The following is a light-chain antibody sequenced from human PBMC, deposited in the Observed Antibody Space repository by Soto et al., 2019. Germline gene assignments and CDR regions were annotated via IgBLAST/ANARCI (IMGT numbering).Light chain of an antibody. CDR2: WAS. V-gene: IGKV4-1*01. Sequence: DIVMTQSPDSLVVALCERATINCNSSQSVFYSSKNRNHLAWYQQKPGQPPKLLIYWASTRESGVPDRFSGTGSGTDFSLTISSLKDEDVAVYDGQQYYTTTPTFAGGTKVDIK. CDR1: QSVFYSSKNRNH. J-gene: IGKJ4*01. CDR3: QQYYTTTPT.